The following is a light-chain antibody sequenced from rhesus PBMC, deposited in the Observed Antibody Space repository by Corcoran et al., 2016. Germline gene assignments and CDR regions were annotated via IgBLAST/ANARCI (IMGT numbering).Light chain of an antibody. J-gene: IGKJ2*01. CDR3: QHYYRTPYG. V-gene: IGKV1-25*01. Sequence: DIQMTQSPSSLSASVGDRVTITCRASQGITDDLAWYQQKPGETPKVLIYEAYSLQSGIPSRFSGSGSGTDFTLTISSLQSDAFATYYCQHYYRTPYGFGQGTKVEIK. CDR2: EAY. CDR1: QGITDD.